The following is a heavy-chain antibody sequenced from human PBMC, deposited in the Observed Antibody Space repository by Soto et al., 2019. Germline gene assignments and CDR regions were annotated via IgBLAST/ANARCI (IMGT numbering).Heavy chain of an antibody. J-gene: IGHJ6*02. CDR2: IYYSGST. CDR1: GGSSSSYY. Sequence: SEILSLTCTVSGGSSSSYYWSWIRQPPGKGLEWIGYIYYSGSTNYNPSLKSRVTISVDTSKNQFSLKLSSVTAADTAVYYCARDRSNYYGMDVWGQGTTVTVSS. V-gene: IGHV4-59*01. CDR3: ARDRSNYYGMDV.